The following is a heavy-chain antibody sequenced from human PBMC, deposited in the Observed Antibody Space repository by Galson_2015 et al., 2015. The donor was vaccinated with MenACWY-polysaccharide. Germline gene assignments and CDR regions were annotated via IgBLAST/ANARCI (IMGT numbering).Heavy chain of an antibody. CDR2: IYYSGIT. CDR1: GGSISSSSYY. J-gene: IGHJ4*02. D-gene: IGHD5-24*01. V-gene: IGHV4-39*02. CDR3: AREMGARNGYNF. Sequence: LSLTCTVSGGSISSSSYYWGWIRQPPGKGLEWIGSIYYSGITHYNPSLKSRVTISVDTSRNQFSLKLSSVAAADTAVYYCAREMGARNGYNFWGQGTLVTVSS.